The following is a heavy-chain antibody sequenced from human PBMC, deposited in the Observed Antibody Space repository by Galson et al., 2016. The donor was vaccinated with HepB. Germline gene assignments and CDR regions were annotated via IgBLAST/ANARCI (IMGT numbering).Heavy chain of an antibody. CDR3: AKAGYNSHERNNWFDS. D-gene: IGHD1-20*01. Sequence: SLRLSCAASGFTFTSYAMSWVRQAPGKGLEWLYSVSGSGGSTCYADSVRGRFIISRDSSENTLYLQLNTLSGDDTALYYCAKAGYNSHERNNWFDSWGQGTLVTVSS. CDR1: GFTFTSYA. J-gene: IGHJ5*01. V-gene: IGHV3-23*01. CDR2: VSGSGGST.